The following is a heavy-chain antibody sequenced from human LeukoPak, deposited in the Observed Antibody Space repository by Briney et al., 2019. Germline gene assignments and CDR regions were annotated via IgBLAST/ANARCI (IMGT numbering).Heavy chain of an antibody. CDR2: ISGSGGST. CDR3: ARTQWDSSGYYQNDFDY. Sequence: GALRLSCAASGFTFSSYAMSWVRQAPGKGLEWVSAISGSGGSTYYADSVKGRFTISRDNPKNTLYLQMNSLRAEDTAVYYCARTQWDSSGYYQNDFDYWGQGTLVTVSS. V-gene: IGHV3-23*01. J-gene: IGHJ4*02. D-gene: IGHD3-22*01. CDR1: GFTFSSYA.